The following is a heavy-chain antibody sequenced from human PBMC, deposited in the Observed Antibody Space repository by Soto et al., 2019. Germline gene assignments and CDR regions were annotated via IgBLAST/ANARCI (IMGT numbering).Heavy chain of an antibody. J-gene: IGHJ4*02. V-gene: IGHV3-48*02. CDR2: ISSSSSTI. Sequence: EVQLVESGGGLVQPGGSLRLSCAASGFTFSTYNMNWVRQAPGKGLEWVSYISSSSSTIYYADSVRGRFTISRDNAKNSMFLQMNRLRDEDTAVYYCARASPDYGGQGTLVTVSS. CDR1: GFTFSTYN. CDR3: ARASPDY.